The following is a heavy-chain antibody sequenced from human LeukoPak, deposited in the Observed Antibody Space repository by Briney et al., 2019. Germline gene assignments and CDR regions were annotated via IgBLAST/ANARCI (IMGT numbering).Heavy chain of an antibody. V-gene: IGHV1-18*01. CDR2: ISAYNGDT. CDR3: ARGEVVAATNY. CDR1: GYTLSTYG. J-gene: IGHJ4*02. Sequence: ASVKVSCKASGYTLSTYGISWVRQAPGQGLEWMGWISAYNGDTKYAQKFQGRVTMTRDTSTSTVYMGLSSLRSEDTAVYYCARGEVVAATNYWGQGTLVTVSS. D-gene: IGHD2-15*01.